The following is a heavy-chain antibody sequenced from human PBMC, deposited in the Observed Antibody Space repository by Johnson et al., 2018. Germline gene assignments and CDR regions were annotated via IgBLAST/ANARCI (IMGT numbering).Heavy chain of an antibody. CDR2: TYYRSKWYN. Sequence: QVQLQESGPTLVKPSQTLSLTCDISGDSVSSNSAAWNWIRQSPSRGLEWLGRTYYRSKWYNDYAVSVKSRINIKPDTSKNRFSLQLNSVTPEDTAVYYCARDSDYAPRGDAFDIWGQGTMVTVSS. CDR1: GDSVSSNSAA. D-gene: IGHD4-17*01. V-gene: IGHV6-1*01. J-gene: IGHJ3*02. CDR3: ARDSDYAPRGDAFDI.